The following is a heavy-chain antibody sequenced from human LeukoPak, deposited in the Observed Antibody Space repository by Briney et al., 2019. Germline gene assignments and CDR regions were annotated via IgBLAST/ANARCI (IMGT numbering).Heavy chain of an antibody. CDR2: IYYSGST. V-gene: IGHV4-39*07. D-gene: IGHD6-6*01. CDR3: ARVPSIAPRGSAVDAFDI. CDR1: GGSISSSSYY. Sequence: SETLSLTCTVSGGSISSSSYYWGWIRQPPGKGLEWIGSIYYSGSTYYNPSLKSRVTISVDTSKNQFSLKLTSVTAADTAVYYCARVPSIAPRGSAVDAFDIWGQGTMVTVSS. J-gene: IGHJ3*02.